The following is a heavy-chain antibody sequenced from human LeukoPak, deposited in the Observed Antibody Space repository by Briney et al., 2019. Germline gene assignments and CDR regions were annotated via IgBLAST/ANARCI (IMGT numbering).Heavy chain of an antibody. CDR3: AREVYSSSRPADASDI. J-gene: IGHJ3*02. V-gene: IGHV3-7*01. Sequence: PGGSLRLSCAASGFTFSSYWMSWVRQAPGKGLEWVANIMHDGSEKNYVDSVRGRFTISRDNAENSLYLQMNSLRAEDMAVYYCAREVYSSSRPADASDIWGQGTMVTVSS. CDR1: GFTFSSYW. CDR2: IMHDGSEK. D-gene: IGHD6-13*01.